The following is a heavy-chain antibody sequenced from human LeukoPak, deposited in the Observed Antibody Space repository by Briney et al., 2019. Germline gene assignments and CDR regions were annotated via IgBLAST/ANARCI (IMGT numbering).Heavy chain of an antibody. J-gene: IGHJ6*03. V-gene: IGHV3-30*03. CDR3: ARVSKPGWYDYYYMDI. D-gene: IGHD2/OR15-2a*01. Sequence: GGSLRLSCAASGFTFSSYWMKWVRQAPGKGLEWMAVVLSDGSDQYYADSVQGRFSISRDNSKNTLYLQMDSVRVEDTAVYYCARVSKPGWYDYYYMDIWGKGTTVTVSS. CDR2: VLSDGSDQ. CDR1: GFTFSSYW.